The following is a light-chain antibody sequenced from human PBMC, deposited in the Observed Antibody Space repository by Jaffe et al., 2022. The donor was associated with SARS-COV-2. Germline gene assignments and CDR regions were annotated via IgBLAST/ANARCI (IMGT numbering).Light chain of an antibody. Sequence: QSALTQPAAVSGSPGQSITISCTGTSSDVGGYNYVSWYQQHPGKAPKLMIYDVSNRPSGVSNRFSGSKSGNTASLIISGLQAEDEADYYCSSYTSSPSLVFGGGTKLTVL. J-gene: IGLJ3*02. CDR1: SSDVGGYNY. V-gene: IGLV2-14*03. CDR2: DVS. CDR3: SSYTSSPSLV.